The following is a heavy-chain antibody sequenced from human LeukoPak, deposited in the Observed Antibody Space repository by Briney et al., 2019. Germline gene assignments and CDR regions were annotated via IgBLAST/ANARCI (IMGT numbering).Heavy chain of an antibody. CDR2: LNPNSADT. Sequence: ASVKASCKASGYTFTGYYMHWVRQAPGQGLEWMGWLNPNSADTSYPQKFRGRVTMTRDTSISTAYMELSSLRSDDTAVYYCARGGEWYYDSSSYRLFDYWGQGTLVTVSS. V-gene: IGHV1-2*02. CDR3: ARGGEWYYDSSSYRLFDY. J-gene: IGHJ4*02. CDR1: GYTFTGYY. D-gene: IGHD3-22*01.